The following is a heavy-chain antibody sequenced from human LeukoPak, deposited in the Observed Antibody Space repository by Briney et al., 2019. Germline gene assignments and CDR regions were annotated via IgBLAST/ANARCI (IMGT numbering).Heavy chain of an antibody. Sequence: SETLSLTCTVSGGSINNYFWNWIRQPPGKGLEWIGYIYYSGSTNYNPSLKSRVTISVDTSKNQFSLKLSSVTAADTAVYYCARHVHSGHPYYFDYWGQGTLVTVSS. D-gene: IGHD6-19*01. CDR2: IYYSGST. CDR3: ARHVHSGHPYYFDY. V-gene: IGHV4-59*08. J-gene: IGHJ4*02. CDR1: GGSINNYF.